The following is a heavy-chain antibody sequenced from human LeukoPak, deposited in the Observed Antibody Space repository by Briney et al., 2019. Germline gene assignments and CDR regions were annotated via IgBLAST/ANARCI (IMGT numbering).Heavy chain of an antibody. CDR3: VRGSSSWSPFYYFDY. D-gene: IGHD6-13*01. J-gene: IGHJ4*02. V-gene: IGHV4-38-2*02. CDR2: INHSGST. CDR1: GYSISSGFY. Sequence: SETLSLTCSVSGYSISSGFYWGWIRQPPGKGLEWIGEINHSGSTNYNPSLKSRVTISVDTSKNQFSLKLSSVTAADTAVYYCVRGSSSWSPFYYFDYWGQGTLVTVSS.